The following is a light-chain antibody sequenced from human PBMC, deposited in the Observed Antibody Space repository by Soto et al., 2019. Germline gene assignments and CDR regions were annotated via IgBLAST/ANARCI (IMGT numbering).Light chain of an antibody. Sequence: QSALTQPAAVSASPGQSITISCTGTSSDVGNYDYVSWYQQHPGKAPKLMIYDVSYRPSGVSDRFSGSKSGNTASLTISGLQAGDDADYYCSSYTTSTTLVFGGGTQPTVL. J-gene: IGLJ2*01. CDR1: SSDVGNYDY. V-gene: IGLV2-14*03. CDR3: SSYTTSTTLV. CDR2: DVS.